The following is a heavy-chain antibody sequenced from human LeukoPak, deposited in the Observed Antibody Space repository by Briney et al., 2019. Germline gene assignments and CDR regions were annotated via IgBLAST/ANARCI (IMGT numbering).Heavy chain of an antibody. V-gene: IGHV4-34*01. J-gene: IGHJ4*02. CDR3: VRGSRVYCGGDCYYY. CDR1: GGSFSGYY. D-gene: IGHD2-21*02. Sequence: SETLSLTCTVFGGSFSGYYWSWIRQPPDKGLEWIGEINPSGSTNYNPSLKTRVTISTDTSKNHFSLNLDSVTAADTGVYYCVRGSRVYCGGDCYYYWGQGTLVTVSS. CDR2: INPSGST.